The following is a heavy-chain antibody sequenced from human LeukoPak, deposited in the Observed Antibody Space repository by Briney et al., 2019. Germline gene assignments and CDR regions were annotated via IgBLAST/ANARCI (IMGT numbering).Heavy chain of an antibody. CDR1: GFTFNSYW. D-gene: IGHD4-17*01. V-gene: IGHV3-7*01. Sequence: GGSLRLSCAASGFTFNSYWMNWLRQAPGTGLEWVANINQDGTTKYYLDSVKGRFTISRDNAKNSLYLQMNSLRVEETAVYYCARGLTTTPNSFDPWGQGTLVTVSS. CDR2: INQDGTTK. J-gene: IGHJ5*02. CDR3: ARGLTTTPNSFDP.